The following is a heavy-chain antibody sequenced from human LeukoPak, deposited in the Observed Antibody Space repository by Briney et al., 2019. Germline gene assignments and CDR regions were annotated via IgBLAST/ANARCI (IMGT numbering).Heavy chain of an antibody. D-gene: IGHD1-26*01. J-gene: IGHJ4*02. CDR1: GYNFTNYW. CDR2: IYPCDSDT. Sequence: GESLKISCKGSGYNFTNYWIAWVRQMPGKGLEWMGIIYPCDSDTRYSPSFQGQVTISSDKSISTAYLQWSSLKASDTAMFYCARGRRILVGDTNAGDFFDYWGQGTLVTVSS. V-gene: IGHV5-51*01. CDR3: ARGRRILVGDTNAGDFFDY.